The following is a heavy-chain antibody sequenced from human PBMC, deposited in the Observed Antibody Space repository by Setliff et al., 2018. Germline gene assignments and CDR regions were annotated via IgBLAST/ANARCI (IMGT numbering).Heavy chain of an antibody. CDR1: GYAFPFYY. Sequence: ASVKVSCKTSGYAFPFYYLHWVRQAPGQGLEWMGWISTYTANTKYAQRFQGRVTMTTDTSTSTAYMELRSLRSDDTAVYYCVRDAGWQYDDYAGVYFPHWGQGTLVTVSS. J-gene: IGHJ1*01. CDR2: ISTYTANT. CDR3: VRDAGWQYDDYAGVYFPH. D-gene: IGHD4-17*01. V-gene: IGHV1-18*04.